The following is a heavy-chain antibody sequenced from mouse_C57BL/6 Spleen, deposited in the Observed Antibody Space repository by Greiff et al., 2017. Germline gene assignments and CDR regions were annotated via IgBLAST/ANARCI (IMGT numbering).Heavy chain of an antibody. CDR2: IDPANGNT. V-gene: IGHV14-3*01. CDR3: ARCDYDDAMDD. D-gene: IGHD2-4*01. Sequence: EVQLQQSVAELVRPGASVKLSCTASGFNIKNTYMTWVKQRPEQGLEWIGRIDPANGNTKYAPKFQGKATITADTSSNTAYLQLSSLTSEDTALYYCARCDYDDAMDDWGRGTSVTVAS. CDR1: GFNIKNTY. J-gene: IGHJ4*01.